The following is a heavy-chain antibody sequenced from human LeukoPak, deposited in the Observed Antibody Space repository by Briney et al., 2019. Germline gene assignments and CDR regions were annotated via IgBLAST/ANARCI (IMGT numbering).Heavy chain of an antibody. J-gene: IGHJ4*02. Sequence: SETLSLTCTVSGGSISSYYWSWIRQPPGKGLEWIGYIYYSGSTNYNPSLKSRVTISVDTSKNQFSLKLSSVTAADTAVYYCARAHSYVWGSYPTDDYFDYWGQGTLVTVSS. V-gene: IGHV4-59*01. CDR3: ARAHSYVWGSYPTDDYFDY. CDR2: IYYSGST. D-gene: IGHD3-16*02. CDR1: GGSISSYY.